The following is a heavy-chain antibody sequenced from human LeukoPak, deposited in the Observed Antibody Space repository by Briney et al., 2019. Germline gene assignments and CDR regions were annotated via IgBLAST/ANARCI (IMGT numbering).Heavy chain of an antibody. CDR3: ARDRGRGYYDSSGYYPDY. Sequence: KAGGSLRLSCAASGFTVSSNYMTWVRQAPGRGLEWVSVIYTGGSTYYADSVKGRFTISRDNSKNTLYLQMNSLRAEDTAVYYCARDRGRGYYDSSGYYPDYWGQGTLVTVSS. V-gene: IGHV3-53*01. J-gene: IGHJ4*02. D-gene: IGHD3-22*01. CDR2: IYTGGST. CDR1: GFTVSSNY.